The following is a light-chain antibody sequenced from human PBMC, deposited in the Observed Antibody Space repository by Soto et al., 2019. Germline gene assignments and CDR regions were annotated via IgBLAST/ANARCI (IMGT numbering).Light chain of an antibody. V-gene: IGLV1-44*01. CDR1: SSNIGSNT. Sequence: QSVLTQPPSASGTPGQRVTISCSGSSSNIGSNTVSWYQHLPGTAPSLLIYSNSQRPSGVPDRFSGSKSGTSASLAISGLQSEDEADYYCAAWDDSLKGVVFGGGTQLTVL. J-gene: IGLJ2*01. CDR3: AAWDDSLKGVV. CDR2: SNS.